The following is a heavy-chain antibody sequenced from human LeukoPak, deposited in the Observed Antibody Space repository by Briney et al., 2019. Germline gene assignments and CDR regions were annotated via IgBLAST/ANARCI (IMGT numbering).Heavy chain of an antibody. CDR3: AKVEPAPLVPAASVLGRWFNP. CDR2: ISGSGGST. Sequence: GGSLRLSCAASGFTFSSYAMSWVRQAPGKGLEWVSAISGSGGSTYYADSVKGRFTISRDNSKNTLYLQMNSLRAEDTAVYYCAKVEPAPLVPAASVLGRWFNPWGQGTLVTVSS. V-gene: IGHV3-23*01. D-gene: IGHD2-2*01. CDR1: GFTFSSYA. J-gene: IGHJ5*02.